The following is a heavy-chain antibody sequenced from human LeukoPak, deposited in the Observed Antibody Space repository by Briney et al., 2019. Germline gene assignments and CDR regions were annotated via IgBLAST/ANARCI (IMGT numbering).Heavy chain of an antibody. CDR1: GYSISSDNY. CDR2: IYESGST. D-gene: IGHD3-22*01. Sequence: KPSETLSLTCAVSGYSISSDNYWVWIRQPPGQGLEWTGGIYESGSTYYNPSLKSRVTMSVDTSKNQFSLKLSSVTAADTAVYYCARAPRDSSSSNYMRRFDYWGQGTLVTVSS. CDR3: ARAPRDSSSSNYMRRFDY. J-gene: IGHJ4*02. V-gene: IGHV4-38-2*01.